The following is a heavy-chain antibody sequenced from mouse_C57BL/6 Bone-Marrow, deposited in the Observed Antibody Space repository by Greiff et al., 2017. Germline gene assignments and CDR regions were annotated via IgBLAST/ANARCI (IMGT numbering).Heavy chain of an antibody. D-gene: IGHD2-1*01. V-gene: IGHV2-5*01. CDR2: IWRGGST. CDR3: AKTYGNRAWFAY. CDR1: GFSLTSYG. Sequence: VKLMESGPGLVQPSQRLSITCTVSGFSLTSYGVHWVRQSPGKGLEWLGVIWRGGSTDYNAAFMSRLSITKDNSKSQVFFKMNSLQADDTAIYYCAKTYGNRAWFAYWGQGTLVTVSA. J-gene: IGHJ3*01.